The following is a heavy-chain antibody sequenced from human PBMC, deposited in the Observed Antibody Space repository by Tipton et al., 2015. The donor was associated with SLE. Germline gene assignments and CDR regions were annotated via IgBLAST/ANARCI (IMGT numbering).Heavy chain of an antibody. Sequence: SLRLSCAASGFTFSSYAMSWVRQAPGKGLEWVSSISSSSSYTYYADSVRGRFTISRDNAKNSLYLQMSSLRAEDTAVYYCARDQEDRGDYYGMDVWGQGTTVTVSS. CDR1: GFTFSSYA. V-gene: IGHV3-21*03. CDR2: ISSSSSYT. J-gene: IGHJ6*02. CDR3: ARDQEDRGDYYGMDV. D-gene: IGHD2-15*01.